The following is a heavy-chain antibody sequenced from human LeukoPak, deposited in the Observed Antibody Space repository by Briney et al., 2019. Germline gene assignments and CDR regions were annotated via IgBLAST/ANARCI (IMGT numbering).Heavy chain of an antibody. CDR2: IKQDGTEK. V-gene: IGHV3-7*01. CDR1: GFTFTTYW. Sequence: PGESLRLSCAASGFTFTTYWMSWVRQAPGKGLEWVANIKQDGTEKYYVDSVKGRFTISRDNAKNSLYLQMNSLRAEDTAVYYCAGEEKQGDAFDIWGQGTMVTVSS. J-gene: IGHJ3*02. CDR3: AGEEKQGDAFDI.